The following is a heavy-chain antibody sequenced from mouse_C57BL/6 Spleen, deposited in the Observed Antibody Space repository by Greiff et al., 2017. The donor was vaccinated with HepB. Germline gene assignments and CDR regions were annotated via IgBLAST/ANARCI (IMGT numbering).Heavy chain of an antibody. J-gene: IGHJ3*01. CDR2: IWGVGST. CDR1: GFSLTSYG. CDR3: ARNYGNSPFAY. V-gene: IGHV2-6*01. Sequence: QVQLQQSGPGLVAPSQSLSITCTVSGFSLTSYGVDWVRQSPGKGLEWLGVIWGVGSTNYNSALKSRLSISKDNSKSQVFLKMNSLQTDDTAMYYCARNYGNSPFAYWGQRTLVTVSA. D-gene: IGHD2-1*01.